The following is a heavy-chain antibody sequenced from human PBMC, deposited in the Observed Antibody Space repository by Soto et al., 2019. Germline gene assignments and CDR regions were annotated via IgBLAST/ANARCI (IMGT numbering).Heavy chain of an antibody. CDR2: ISHSGST. CDR3: ASITLFRGVMNDY. Sequence: PSETLSLTCAVSGGSISDSNWWSWVRQPPGKGLEWIGEISHSGSTNYNPSLKSRVTLSVDKSKNQFSLKLSSVTAADTAIYYCASITLFRGVMNDYWGQGTLVTVSS. J-gene: IGHJ4*02. V-gene: IGHV4-4*02. CDR1: GGSISDSNW. D-gene: IGHD3-10*01.